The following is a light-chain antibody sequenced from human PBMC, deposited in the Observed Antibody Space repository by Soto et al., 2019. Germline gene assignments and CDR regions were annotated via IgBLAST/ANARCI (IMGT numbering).Light chain of an antibody. CDR2: GTF. V-gene: IGKV3-20*01. CDR1: QSVSSYY. J-gene: IGKJ1*01. Sequence: EILFTQSTGTLYLSPGERATISWRASQSVSSYYLAWYQQKPGQAPRLLISGTFSRATGIPDRFSGGRSGADLTLTFSRLEPEVFAVYYCQQYGSSPRWTFGQGTKVDIK. CDR3: QQYGSSPRWT.